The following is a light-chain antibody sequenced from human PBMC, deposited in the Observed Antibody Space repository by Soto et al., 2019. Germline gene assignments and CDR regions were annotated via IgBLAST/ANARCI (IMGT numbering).Light chain of an antibody. CDR2: DAS. CDR1: QSVSSY. CDR3: ANRSTWAPETST. J-gene: IGKJ1*01. V-gene: IGKV3-11*01. Sequence: EIVLTQSPATLSLSPGERATLSCRASQSVSSYLAWYQQKPGQAPRLLIYDASNRATGIPARFSGSGSGTDFPLTISRLEPEDFLFYYCANRSTWAPETSTFGQAPKV.